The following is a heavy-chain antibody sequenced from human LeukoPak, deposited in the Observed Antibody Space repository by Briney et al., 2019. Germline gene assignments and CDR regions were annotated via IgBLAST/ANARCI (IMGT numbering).Heavy chain of an antibody. D-gene: IGHD6-13*01. CDR1: GFTFSSYA. V-gene: IGHV3-21*01. J-gene: IGHJ6*03. Sequence: GGSLRLSCAASGFTFSSYAMHWVRQAPGKGLEWVSSISSSSSYIYYADSVKGRFTISRDNAKNSLYLQMNSLRAEDTAVYYCARSSSSWPYYYYYMDVWGKGTTVTISS. CDR2: ISSSSSYI. CDR3: ARSSSSWPYYYYYMDV.